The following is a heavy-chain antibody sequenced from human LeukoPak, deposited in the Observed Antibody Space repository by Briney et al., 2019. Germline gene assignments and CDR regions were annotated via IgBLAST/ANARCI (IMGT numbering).Heavy chain of an antibody. CDR1: GGSISSGGYY. J-gene: IGHJ6*02. CDR3: ARGGRDVVVTAIYYYYGMDV. V-gene: IGHV4-39*07. Sequence: PSETLSLTCTVSGGSISSGGYYWSWIRQPPGKGLEWIGEINHSGSTNYNPSLKSRVTISVDTSKNQFSLKLSSVTAADTAVYYCARGGRDVVVTAIYYYYGMDVWGQGTTVTVSS. CDR2: INHSGST. D-gene: IGHD2-21*02.